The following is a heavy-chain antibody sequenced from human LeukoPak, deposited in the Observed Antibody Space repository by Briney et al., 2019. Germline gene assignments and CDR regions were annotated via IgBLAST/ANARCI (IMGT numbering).Heavy chain of an antibody. CDR3: ARADSYGSILDY. D-gene: IGHD5-18*01. Sequence: GGSLRLSCAASGFTFDNYRMSWVRQAPGKGLEWVASIDQYGRAKYYVDSVRGRFTFSRDNTKNSLHLQMSSLRAEDTAVYYCARADSYGSILDYWGQGNRVTVSS. J-gene: IGHJ4*02. CDR1: GFTFDNYR. CDR2: IDQYGRAK. V-gene: IGHV3-7*04.